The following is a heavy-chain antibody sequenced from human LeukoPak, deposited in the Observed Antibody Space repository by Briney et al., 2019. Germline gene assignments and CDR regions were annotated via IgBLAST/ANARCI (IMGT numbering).Heavy chain of an antibody. D-gene: IGHD6-13*01. J-gene: IGHJ1*01. CDR3: LGSRHTWAIHSAEYFQH. CDR2: ISSRSSYI. CDR1: GFTFSSYS. V-gene: IGHV3-21*01. Sequence: GGSLRLSCAASGFTFSSYSMNWVRQAPGKGLEWVSSISSRSSYIYYADSVKGRFTISRDNAKNSLYLQMNSLRAEDTAVYYCLGSRHTWAIHSAEYFQHWDQGTLVTVSS.